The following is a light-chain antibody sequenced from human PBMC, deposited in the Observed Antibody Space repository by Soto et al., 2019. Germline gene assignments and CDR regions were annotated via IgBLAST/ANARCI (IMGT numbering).Light chain of an antibody. CDR2: GAP. Sequence: EIVLTQSPDTLSLSPGERATLSCRASQSISSHLAWYQQKPGQAPRLLIYGAPNRATGIPARFSGSGSGTDFTLTISSLEPEDFAVYYCQQRINWPLTFGGGTKVEIK. J-gene: IGKJ4*01. CDR3: QQRINWPLT. V-gene: IGKV3-11*01. CDR1: QSISSH.